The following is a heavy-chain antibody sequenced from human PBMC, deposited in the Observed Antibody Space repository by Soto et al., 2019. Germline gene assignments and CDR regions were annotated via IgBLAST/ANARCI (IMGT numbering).Heavy chain of an antibody. CDR1: GGSISSYY. CDR3: ARVGSGWYDFDY. D-gene: IGHD6-19*01. Sequence: QVQLQESGPGLVKPSETLSLTCTVSGGSISSYYWSWIRQPPGKGLEWIGYIYYSGSTNYNPSLNSRVTISVDTSKNLFSLKLSSVTAADTAVYYCARVGSGWYDFDYWGQGTLVTVSS. J-gene: IGHJ4*02. CDR2: IYYSGST. V-gene: IGHV4-59*01.